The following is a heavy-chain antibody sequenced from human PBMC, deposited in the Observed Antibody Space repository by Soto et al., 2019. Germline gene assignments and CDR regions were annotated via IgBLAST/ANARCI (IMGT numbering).Heavy chain of an antibody. CDR2: IWYDGSNK. Sequence: PGGSLRLSCVASGFTFSSYGMYWVRQAPGKGPDWVAVIWYDGSNKYYADSVKGRFTISRDNSKNTLYLQMNSLRAEDTAVYYCAKSDVPTIVAPDYWGQGAPVTVSS. CDR1: GFTFSSYG. D-gene: IGHD5-12*01. J-gene: IGHJ4*02. CDR3: AKSDVPTIVAPDY. V-gene: IGHV3-33*06.